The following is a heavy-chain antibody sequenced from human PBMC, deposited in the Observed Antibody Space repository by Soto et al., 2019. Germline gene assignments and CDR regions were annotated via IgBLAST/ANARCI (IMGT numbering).Heavy chain of an antibody. Sequence: EVQLVESGGGLVQPGGSLRLSCAASGFPVSTNYVSWVRQAPGKGLEWVSIIYDGGSTYYADSVKGRFTITRDNFKNMLYLKMNSLRAEDTAVYYCARGDGDYGRRLDPWGQGTQVTVSS. J-gene: IGHJ5*02. V-gene: IGHV3-66*01. CDR2: IYDGGST. CDR1: GFPVSTNY. CDR3: ARGDGDYGRRLDP. D-gene: IGHD4-17*01.